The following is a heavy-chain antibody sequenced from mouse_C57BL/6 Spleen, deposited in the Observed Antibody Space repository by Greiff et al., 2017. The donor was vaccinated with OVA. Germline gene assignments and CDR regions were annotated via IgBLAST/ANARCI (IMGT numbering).Heavy chain of an antibody. J-gene: IGHJ4*01. CDR3: AKRDYSNYHAMDY. Sequence: EVQLQQSGPELVKPGASVKMSCKASGYTFTDYNMHWVKQSHGKSLEWIGYINPNNGGTSYNQKFKGKATLTVNKSSSTAYMELRSLTSEDSAVYYCAKRDYSNYHAMDYWGQGTSVTVSS. CDR2: INPNNGGT. CDR1: GYTFTDYN. V-gene: IGHV1-22*01. D-gene: IGHD2-5*01.